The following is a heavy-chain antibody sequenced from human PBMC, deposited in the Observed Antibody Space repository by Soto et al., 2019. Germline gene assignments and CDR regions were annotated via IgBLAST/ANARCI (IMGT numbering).Heavy chain of an antibody. D-gene: IGHD6-19*01. CDR1: GGSFSGYY. V-gene: IGHV4-34*01. J-gene: IGHJ4*02. Sequence: SETLSLTCAVYGGSFSGYYWSWIRQPPGKGLEWIGEINHSGSTNYNPSLKSRVTIPVDTSKNQFSLKLSSVTAADTAVYYCARVRQWLAKVYFDYWGQGTLVTVSS. CDR2: INHSGST. CDR3: ARVRQWLAKVYFDY.